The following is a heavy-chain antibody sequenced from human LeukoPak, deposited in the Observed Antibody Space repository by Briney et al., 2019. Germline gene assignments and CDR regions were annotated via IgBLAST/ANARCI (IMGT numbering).Heavy chain of an antibody. CDR2: IKQDGSEK. J-gene: IGHJ4*02. V-gene: IGHV3-7*01. D-gene: IGHD4-17*01. Sequence: GGSLRLSCAASEFNFSFYWMTWVRQAPGKGLEWVANIKQDGSEKYYVDSVKGRFTISRDNAKNSLYLQMNSLRAEDTAVYYCARAQPHYGEDYWGQGTLVTVSS. CDR1: EFNFSFYW. CDR3: ARAQPHYGEDY.